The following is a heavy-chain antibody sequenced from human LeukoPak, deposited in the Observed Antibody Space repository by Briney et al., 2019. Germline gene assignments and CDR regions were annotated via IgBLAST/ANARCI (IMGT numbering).Heavy chain of an antibody. V-gene: IGHV3-21*01. J-gene: IGHJ4*02. Sequence: GGSLRLSCAASGFTFSSYSMNWVRQAPGKGLEWVSSISSSSSYIYYADSVKGRFTISRDNAKNSLYLQMNSLRAEDTAVYYCARYYIIGSGSYSPPYFDYWGQGTLLTVSS. CDR2: ISSSSSYI. CDR3: ARYYIIGSGSYSPPYFDY. CDR1: GFTFSSYS. D-gene: IGHD1-26*01.